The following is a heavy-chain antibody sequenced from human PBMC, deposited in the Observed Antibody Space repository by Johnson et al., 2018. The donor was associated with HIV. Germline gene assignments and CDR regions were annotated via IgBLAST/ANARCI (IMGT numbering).Heavy chain of an antibody. CDR2: ISSSGSTI. CDR1: GFTFSDYY. Sequence: QVQLVESGGGLVQPGGSLRLSCAASGFTFSDYYMSWIRQAPGKGLEWVSYISSSGSTIYSADSVTGRFTISRDNAKNSLYLQMNSLRADDTAVYYCARSKDCSGGSCPDGFDIWGQGTMVTVSS. V-gene: IGHV3-11*04. J-gene: IGHJ3*02. D-gene: IGHD2-15*01. CDR3: ARSKDCSGGSCPDGFDI.